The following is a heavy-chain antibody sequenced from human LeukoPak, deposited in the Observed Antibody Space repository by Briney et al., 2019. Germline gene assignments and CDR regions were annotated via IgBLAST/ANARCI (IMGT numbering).Heavy chain of an antibody. Sequence: ASETLSLTCTVSGGSISSSSYYWGWIRQPPGKGLEWIASIYYSGSTYYNPSLKSRVTISVDTSKNQFSLKLSSVTAADTAVYYCARLSVDTADDAFDIWGQGTMVTVSS. CDR2: IYYSGST. CDR1: GGSISSSSYY. V-gene: IGHV4-39*07. J-gene: IGHJ3*02. D-gene: IGHD5-18*01. CDR3: ARLSVDTADDAFDI.